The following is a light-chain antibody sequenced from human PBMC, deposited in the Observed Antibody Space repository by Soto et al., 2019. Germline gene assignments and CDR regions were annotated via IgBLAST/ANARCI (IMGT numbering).Light chain of an antibody. CDR1: QDSSNY. CDR2: DAS. Sequence: DIQMTQSPSSLSASVGERVTITCQASQDSSNYLNWYQQKPGKAPKFLIYDASNLETGVPSRFSGSGSGTDFTFTISSLQPEDIATYYCQQYDNLPRTFGQGTKVEIK. J-gene: IGKJ1*01. V-gene: IGKV1-33*01. CDR3: QQYDNLPRT.